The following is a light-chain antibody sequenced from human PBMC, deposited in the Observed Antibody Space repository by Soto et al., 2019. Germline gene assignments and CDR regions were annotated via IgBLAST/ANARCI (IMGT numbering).Light chain of an antibody. CDR1: QNIYNIY. J-gene: IGKJ4*01. Sequence: ESVLTQSPGTLSLSPGERATLSCMATQNIYNIYLAWYQQRRGQAPRLLIYGASSRATGIPDRFSGSGSGTDFTLTISRLEPEDFGVYYCQHFGNDALAFGGGTKVEIK. CDR2: GAS. V-gene: IGKV3-20*01. CDR3: QHFGNDALA.